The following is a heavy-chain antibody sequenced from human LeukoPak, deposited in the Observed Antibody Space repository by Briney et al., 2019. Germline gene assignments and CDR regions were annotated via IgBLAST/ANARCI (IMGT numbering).Heavy chain of an antibody. CDR3: TRAAPYGTSWYGKNDH. Sequence: GGSLRLSCAASGFTLSSYPMNWVRQAPGKGLEWVSTFVRGSTYYADTVQGRFTISRDSSENTLYLQMNSLRADDTALYFCTRAAPYGTSWYGKNDHWGQGTLVAVSS. D-gene: IGHD6-13*01. CDR1: GFTLSSYP. CDR2: FVRGST. J-gene: IGHJ4*02. V-gene: IGHV3-23*01.